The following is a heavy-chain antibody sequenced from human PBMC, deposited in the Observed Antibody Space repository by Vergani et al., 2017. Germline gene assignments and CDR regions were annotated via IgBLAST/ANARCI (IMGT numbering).Heavy chain of an antibody. CDR1: GGSMSGYY. CDR2: INHSGST. Sequence: QVRLQESGPGLVKPSETLSLTCSVSGGSMSGYYWSWIRQPPGKGLEWIGEINHSGSTNYNPSLKSRVTISVDTSKNQFSLKLSSVTAADTAVYYCARVKQSRVPAANYYYYYGMDVWGQGTTVTVSS. D-gene: IGHD2-2*01. J-gene: IGHJ6*02. CDR3: ARVKQSRVPAANYYYYYGMDV. V-gene: IGHV4-34*01.